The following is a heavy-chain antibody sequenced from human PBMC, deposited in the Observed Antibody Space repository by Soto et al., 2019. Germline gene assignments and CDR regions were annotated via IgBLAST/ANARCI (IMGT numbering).Heavy chain of an antibody. CDR1: GFTFRSYV. CDR2: TSYDGSNN. CDR3: ARWGTTGGLDV. J-gene: IGHJ4*02. Sequence: QVHRVESGGGVVQPGTSLRLSCVGSGFTFRSYVIHWVRQAPGKGLEWVALTSYDGSNNFYGDSVKGRFTISRDSSRNTVELQMDSLRLEDTALYYCARWGTTGGLDVWGQGTLVSVSS. V-gene: IGHV3-33*05. D-gene: IGHD3-16*01.